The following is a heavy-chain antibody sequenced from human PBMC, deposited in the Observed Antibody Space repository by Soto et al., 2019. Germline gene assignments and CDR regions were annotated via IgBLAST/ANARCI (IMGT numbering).Heavy chain of an antibody. V-gene: IGHV4-59*08. D-gene: IGHD3-3*01. CDR1: GGSISSYY. J-gene: IGHJ3*02. Sequence: SETLSLTCTVSGGSISSYYWSWIRQPPGKGLEWIGYIYYSGSTNYNPSLKSRVTISVDTSKNQFSPKLSSVTAADTAVYYCARHDVSSGTGAFDIWGQRTMVTVSS. CDR2: IYYSGST. CDR3: ARHDVSSGTGAFDI.